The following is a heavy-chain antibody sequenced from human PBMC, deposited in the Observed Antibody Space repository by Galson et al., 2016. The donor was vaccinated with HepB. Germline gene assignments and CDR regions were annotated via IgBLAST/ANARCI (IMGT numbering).Heavy chain of an antibody. J-gene: IGHJ6*02. V-gene: IGHV1-18*01. CDR2: ISGYKGNT. CDR3: AAHSKNFHGMDV. Sequence: SVKVSCKASGYTFTRYGISWVRQAPGQGPEWMAWISGYKGNTNYEQKFQDRVTLTTDTSTSTAYMELRSLTSDDTAVYYCAAHSKNFHGMDVWGQGTTVTVSS. D-gene: IGHD4-11*01. CDR1: GYTFTRYG.